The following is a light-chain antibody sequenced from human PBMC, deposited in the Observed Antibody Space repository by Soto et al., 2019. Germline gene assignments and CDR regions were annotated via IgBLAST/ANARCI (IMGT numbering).Light chain of an antibody. V-gene: IGKV1-5*01. J-gene: IGKJ1*01. CDR1: QSISNY. CDR2: DAS. Sequence: DIQLTQSPSSLSASVGDRVSISCRASQSISNYLNWYQQKRGKAPKLLIYDASRLESGVPSRFSGSGSGTEFTLTISSLQPDDFATYYCQQYNSFWTFGQGTKVDIK. CDR3: QQYNSFWT.